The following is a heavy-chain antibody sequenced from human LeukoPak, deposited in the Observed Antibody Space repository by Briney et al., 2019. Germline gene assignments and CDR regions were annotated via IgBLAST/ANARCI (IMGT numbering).Heavy chain of an antibody. V-gene: IGHV3-7*01. J-gene: IGHJ4*02. CDR1: GFTFSSYW. CDR2: IKQDGSEK. Sequence: PGGSLRLSCAASGFTFSSYWMSWVRQAPGKGLEWVANIKQDGSEKYYVDSVKGRFTISRDNAKNSLYLQMNSLRAEDTAVYYCARSPRGGSSWYLPTFDYWGQGTLVTVSS. CDR3: ARSPRGGSSWYLPTFDY. D-gene: IGHD6-13*01.